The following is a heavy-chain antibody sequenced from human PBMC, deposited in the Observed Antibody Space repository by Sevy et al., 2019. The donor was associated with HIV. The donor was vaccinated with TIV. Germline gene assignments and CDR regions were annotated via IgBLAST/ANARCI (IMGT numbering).Heavy chain of an antibody. J-gene: IGHJ1*01. CDR2: ISYDGSNE. CDR3: AFERLSSNVAEYFQN. CDR1: GFTFSSFF. D-gene: IGHD4-4*01. V-gene: IGHV3-30-3*01. Sequence: GGSLRLSCAASGFTFSSFFMHWVRQAPGKGLEWVATISYDGSNEHYADSVKGRFTISRDNSKNALYLQMNSLRAEDTALYYCAFERLSSNVAEYFQNWGQSTMVTVSS.